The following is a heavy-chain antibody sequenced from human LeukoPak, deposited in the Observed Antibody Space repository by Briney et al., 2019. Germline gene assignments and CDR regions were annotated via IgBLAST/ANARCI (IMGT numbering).Heavy chain of an antibody. CDR1: GDSMTSTSHF. CDR2: IYYRGST. CDR3: AGTSSYYYYYYMDV. J-gene: IGHJ6*03. D-gene: IGHD2-2*01. Sequence: SETLSLTCTVSGDSMTSTSHFWDWIRQPPGKGLEWIGSIYYRGSTYYNPSLKSRVTISVDTSRNQFSLKLTSVTAADTAVYYCAGTSSYYYYYYMDVWGKGTTVTVSS. V-gene: IGHV4-39*07.